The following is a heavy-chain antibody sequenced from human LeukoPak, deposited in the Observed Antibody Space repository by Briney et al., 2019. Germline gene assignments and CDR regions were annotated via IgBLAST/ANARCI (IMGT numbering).Heavy chain of an antibody. CDR1: GGSFSGYY. CDR3: ARGRFLDAFDI. D-gene: IGHD3-3*01. J-gene: IGHJ3*02. V-gene: IGHV4-34*01. Sequence: PSETLSLTCAAYGGSFSGYYWSWIRQPPGKGLEWIGEINHSGRTNYNPSLKSRVTISVDTSKNQFSLKLSSVTAADTAVYYCARGRFLDAFDIWGQGTMVTVSS. CDR2: INHSGRT.